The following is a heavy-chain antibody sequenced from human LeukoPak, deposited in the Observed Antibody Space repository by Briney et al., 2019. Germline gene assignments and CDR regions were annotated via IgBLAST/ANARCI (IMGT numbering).Heavy chain of an antibody. CDR2: VKSDGSSI. CDR3: ARGDPIGRY. V-gene: IGHV3-74*01. CDR1: GFTFSSYW. Sequence: GGSLRLSCAASGFTFSSYWMHWVRQAPGKGLVWVSHVKSDGSSITYADSVKGRFTTSRDNAKNTLYLQMNSLRAEDTAVYYCARGDPIGRYWGQGTLVTVSS. J-gene: IGHJ4*02. D-gene: IGHD1-26*01.